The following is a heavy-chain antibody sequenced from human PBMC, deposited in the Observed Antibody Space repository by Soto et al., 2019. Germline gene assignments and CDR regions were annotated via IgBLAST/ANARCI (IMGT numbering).Heavy chain of an antibody. CDR3: ARGNILTGYGYWFDP. Sequence: SETLSLTCDVSGYSISSGYYWAWIRQPPGRGLEWIGSIYHSGSTSYNPSLKSRVTISVDTSKNQFSLKLSSETAADTAVYYCARGNILTGYGYWFDPWGQGTLVTVSS. CDR1: GYSISSGYY. D-gene: IGHD3-9*01. J-gene: IGHJ5*02. V-gene: IGHV4-38-2*01. CDR2: IYHSGST.